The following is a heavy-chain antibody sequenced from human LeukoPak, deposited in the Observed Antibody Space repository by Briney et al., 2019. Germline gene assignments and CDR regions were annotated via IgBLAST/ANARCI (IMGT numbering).Heavy chain of an antibody. J-gene: IGHJ6*02. CDR1: GFTFSSYG. CDR3: ARGGYYLYGMDV. V-gene: IGHV3-33*01. Sequence: GGSLRLSCAASGFTFSSYGMHWVRQAPGKGLEWVAVIWYDGSNKYYADSVKGRFTISRDNSKNTLYLQMNSLRAEDTAVYYCARGGYYLYGMDVWGQGTTVSDSS. D-gene: IGHD3-10*01. CDR2: IWYDGSNK.